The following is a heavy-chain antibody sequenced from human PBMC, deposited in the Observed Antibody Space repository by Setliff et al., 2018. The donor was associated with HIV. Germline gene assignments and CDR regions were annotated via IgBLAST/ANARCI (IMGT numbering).Heavy chain of an antibody. CDR1: GGSISSYY. Sequence: PSETLSLTCTVSGGSISSYYWSWIRQPPGKGLEWIGYIYYSGSTNYNPPLKSRVTISVDTSKNQFSLKLSSVTAADTAVYYCARVISSWSAYYIDYWGQGTLVTVSS. J-gene: IGHJ4*02. CDR3: ARVISSWSAYYIDY. CDR2: IYYSGST. V-gene: IGHV4-59*01. D-gene: IGHD3-3*01.